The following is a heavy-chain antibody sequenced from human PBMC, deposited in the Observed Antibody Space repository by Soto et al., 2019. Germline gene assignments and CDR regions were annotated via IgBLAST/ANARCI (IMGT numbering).Heavy chain of an antibody. CDR3: ARGPRTVVLPGALSFFDN. Sequence: QVQLQQWGAGLLKPSETLSLTCAVHGGSFSDYYWNWIRQPPGKGLEWIGDINHSGSAKYNPSLNSRVTFSLDTSKNEFSLKLSSVTVADTAVYYCARGPRTVVLPGALSFFDNWGQGTLGTVSP. V-gene: IGHV4-34*02. CDR2: INHSGSA. J-gene: IGHJ4*02. CDR1: GGSFSDYY. D-gene: IGHD2-2*01.